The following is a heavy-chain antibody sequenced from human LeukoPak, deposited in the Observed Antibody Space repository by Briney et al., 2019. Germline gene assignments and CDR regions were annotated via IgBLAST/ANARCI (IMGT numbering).Heavy chain of an antibody. V-gene: IGHV1-69*02. CDR2: IIPILGIA. D-gene: IGHD6-13*01. J-gene: IGHJ5*02. CDR1: GGTFSSYT. Sequence: SVKVSCKASGGTFSSYTISWVRQAPGQGLEWMGRIIPILGIANYAQKFQGRVTITADKSTSTAYMELSSLRSEDTAVYYCARADSSSWNWFDPWGQGTLVTVSS. CDR3: ARADSSSWNWFDP.